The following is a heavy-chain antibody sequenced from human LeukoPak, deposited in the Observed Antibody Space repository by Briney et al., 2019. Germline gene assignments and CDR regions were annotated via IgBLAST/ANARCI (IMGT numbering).Heavy chain of an antibody. CDR3: ARDPSSGWYLKGWFDP. V-gene: IGHV3-21*01. J-gene: IGHJ5*02. CDR1: GFTFSSYS. CDR2: IGSSSNYI. D-gene: IGHD6-19*01. Sequence: GGSLRLSCAASGFTFSSYSMNWVRQAPGKGLEWVSSIGSSSNYIYYADSVKGRFTISRDNAKNSLYLQMNSLRAEDTAVYYCARDPSSGWYLKGWFDPWGQGTLVTVSS.